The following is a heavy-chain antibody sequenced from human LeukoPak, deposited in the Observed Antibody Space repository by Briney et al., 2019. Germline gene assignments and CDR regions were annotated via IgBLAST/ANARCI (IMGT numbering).Heavy chain of an antibody. CDR1: GPSVSGNY. J-gene: IGHJ4*02. CDR2: INHSGRT. Sequence: SESLSLAWAVDGPSVSGNYWSWVGQPQGKGRKWMGEINHSGRTNCTPSLKSRVPISVATSKNQFSLKLSSVTAADTAAYYCARAVRWQGGMVRGAFAYWGQGTLVTVSS. CDR3: ARAVRWQGGMVRGAFAY. V-gene: IGHV4-34*01. D-gene: IGHD3-10*01.